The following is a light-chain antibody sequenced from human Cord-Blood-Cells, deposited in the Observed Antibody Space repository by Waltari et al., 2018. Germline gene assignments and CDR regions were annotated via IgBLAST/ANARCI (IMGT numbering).Light chain of an antibody. CDR2: GKN. CDR1: SLSSYY. Sequence: SSELTQDPAVSVALGQTVRITCHGDSLSSYYASWYQQKPVQAPVLVIVGKNNRPSGIPDRFSGSSSGNTASLTITGAQAEDEADYYCNSRDSSGNYVVFGGGTKLTVL. J-gene: IGLJ2*01. V-gene: IGLV3-19*01. CDR3: NSRDSSGNYVV.